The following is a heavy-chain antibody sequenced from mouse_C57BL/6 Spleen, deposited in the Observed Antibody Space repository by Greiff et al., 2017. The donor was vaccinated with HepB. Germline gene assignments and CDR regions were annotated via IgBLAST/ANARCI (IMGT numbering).Heavy chain of an antibody. CDR1: GFTFSDYG. D-gene: IGHD2-3*01. CDR2: ISSGSSTI. J-gene: IGHJ4*01. CDR3: ARPGYDGYYVSNSYAMDY. Sequence: EVNVVESGGGLVKPGGSLKLSCAASGFTFSDYGMHWVRQAPEKGLEWVAYISSGSSTIYYADTVKGRFTISRDNAKNTLSLQMTSLRSEDTAMYYCARPGYDGYYVSNSYAMDYWGQGTSVTVSS. V-gene: IGHV5-17*01.